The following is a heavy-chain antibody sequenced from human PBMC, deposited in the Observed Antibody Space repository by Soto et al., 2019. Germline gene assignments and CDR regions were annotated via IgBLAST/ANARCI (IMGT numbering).Heavy chain of an antibody. V-gene: IGHV1-69*06. D-gene: IGHD7-27*01. Sequence: ASVKVPCKASGGTLSSYAISWVRQAPGQGLEWMGGIIPIFGTANYAQKFQGRVTITADKSTSTAYMELSSLRSEDTAVYYCARGLGQPNWFDPWGQGTLVTVSS. CDR1: GGTLSSYA. J-gene: IGHJ5*02. CDR3: ARGLGQPNWFDP. CDR2: IIPIFGTA.